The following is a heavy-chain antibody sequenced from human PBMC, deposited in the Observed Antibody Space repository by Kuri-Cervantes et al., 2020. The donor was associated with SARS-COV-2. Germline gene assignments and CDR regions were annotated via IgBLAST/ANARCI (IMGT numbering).Heavy chain of an antibody. CDR1: GYSFATYL. Sequence: GESLKISCKASGYSFATYLIGWVRQMPGKGLELMGIIYGGDSDTRYRPSFQGRVTMSADKSISTAYLQWSRLKASDTAMYYCVRLFGGSMVRGPAEYWGQGTLVTVSP. V-gene: IGHV5-51*01. CDR2: IYGGDSDT. CDR3: VRLFGGSMVRGPAEY. D-gene: IGHD3-10*01. J-gene: IGHJ4*02.